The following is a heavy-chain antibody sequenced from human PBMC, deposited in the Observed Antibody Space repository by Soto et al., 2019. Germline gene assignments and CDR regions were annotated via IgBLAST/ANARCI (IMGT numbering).Heavy chain of an antibody. V-gene: IGHV4-39*01. CDR3: ARHEWLQLWLVTEY. J-gene: IGHJ4*02. D-gene: IGHD5-18*01. CDR1: GDSIGSSTNY. Sequence: LTCSVSGDSIGSSTNYWGWIRQPPGKGLEWIGTIYHSGNTYYNPTLKSRVAISVDMSKNQFSLRLNSVTAADTAVYYCARHEWLQLWLVTEYWGQGALVTVSS. CDR2: IYHSGNT.